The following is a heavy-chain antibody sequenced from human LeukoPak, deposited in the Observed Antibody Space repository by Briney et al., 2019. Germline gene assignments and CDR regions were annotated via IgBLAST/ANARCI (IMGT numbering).Heavy chain of an antibody. J-gene: IGHJ4*02. D-gene: IGHD3-10*01. Sequence: SETLSLTCTVSGGSISSYYWSWIRQPPGKGLEWIGYIYYSGSTNYNPSLKSRVTISVDTSKNQFSLKLSSVTAADTAVYYCARDRDYGSGTLDYWGQGTLVTVSS. CDR2: IYYSGST. CDR1: GGSISSYY. V-gene: IGHV4-59*01. CDR3: ARDRDYGSGTLDY.